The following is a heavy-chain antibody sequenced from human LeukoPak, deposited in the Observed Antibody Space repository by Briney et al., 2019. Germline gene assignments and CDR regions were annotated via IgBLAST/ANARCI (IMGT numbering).Heavy chain of an antibody. V-gene: IGHV3-66*01. D-gene: IGHD1-26*01. CDR3: ARWVGATWAFDS. J-gene: IGHJ3*02. CDR1: GFTDRSNY. Sequence: GGSLRLSCAASGFTDRSNYTNWVRQAPGKGQEWVSLIYSDDSTYYADSVKGRFTISRDNSENTLYLQMSSLRAEDTAVYYCARWVGATWAFDSWGQGTMVTVSS. CDR2: IYSDDST.